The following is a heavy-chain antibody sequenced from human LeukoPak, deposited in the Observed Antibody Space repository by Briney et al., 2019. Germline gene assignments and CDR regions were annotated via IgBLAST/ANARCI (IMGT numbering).Heavy chain of an antibody. D-gene: IGHD3-9*01. CDR1: GYTFTSYG. J-gene: IGHJ4*02. CDR3: ARETLYYDILTGYPDY. CDR2: ISAYNGNT. V-gene: IGHV1-18*04. Sequence: ASVKVSCKASGYTFTSYGISWVGQAPGQGREWMGWISAYNGNTNYAQKLQGRVTMTTDTSTSTAYMELRSLRSDDTAVYYCARETLYYDILTGYPDYWGQGTLVTVSS.